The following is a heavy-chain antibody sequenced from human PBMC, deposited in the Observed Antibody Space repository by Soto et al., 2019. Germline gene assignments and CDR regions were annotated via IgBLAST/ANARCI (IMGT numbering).Heavy chain of an antibody. CDR2: IYYSGST. CDR3: VRQVPAAIRLGWFDP. Sequence: SETLSLTCTVSGGSISRSTYYWGWIRQPPGKGLEWIGSIYYSGSTYYRPSLKSRVTISVDTSKNQSSLKLSSVTAADTAVYYCVRQVPAAIRLGWFDPWGQGTLVTVSS. CDR1: GGSISRSTYY. V-gene: IGHV4-39*01. D-gene: IGHD2-2*02. J-gene: IGHJ5*02.